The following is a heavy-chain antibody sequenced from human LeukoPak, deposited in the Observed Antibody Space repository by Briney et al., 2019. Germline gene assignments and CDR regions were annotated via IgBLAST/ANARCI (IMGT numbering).Heavy chain of an antibody. CDR2: ISSSSSYI. CDR3: ARAGLGIPYFDY. J-gene: IGHJ4*02. D-gene: IGHD7-27*01. CDR1: GFTFSSYA. Sequence: GGSLRLSCAASGFTFSSYAMNLVRQAPGKGLEWVSSISSSSSYIYYADSVKGRFTISRDNAKNSLYLQMNSLRAEDTAVYYCARAGLGIPYFDYWGQGTLVTVSS. V-gene: IGHV3-21*01.